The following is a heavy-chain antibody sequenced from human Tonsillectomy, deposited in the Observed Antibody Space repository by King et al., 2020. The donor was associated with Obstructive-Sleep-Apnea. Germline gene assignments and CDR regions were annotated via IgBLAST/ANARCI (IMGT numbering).Heavy chain of an antibody. V-gene: IGHV3-23*04. CDR1: GFTFSSYA. CDR2: ISGSGGST. Sequence: VQLVESGGGLVQPGGSLRLSCAASGFTFSSYAMSWVRQAPGKGLEWVSGISGSGGSTYYADSVKGRFTISRDNSKNTLYLQMNSLITEDTAVYYCAKDQSSYDFWSGHYAFDIWGQGTMVTVSS. J-gene: IGHJ3*02. CDR3: AKDQSSYDFWSGHYAFDI. D-gene: IGHD3-3*01.